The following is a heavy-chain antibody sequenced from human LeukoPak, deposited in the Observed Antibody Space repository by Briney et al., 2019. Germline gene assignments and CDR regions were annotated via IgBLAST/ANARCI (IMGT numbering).Heavy chain of an antibody. D-gene: IGHD4-17*01. CDR1: GYTFTSHY. Sequence: GASVKVSCRTSGYTFTSHYIHWVRQAPGQGLEWMGVINPSGGSTTYAQKFQGRVTMTRDMSTGTMYMELSSLRSEDTAVYYCARVVTVTTPSSGWFDPWGQGTLVTVSS. J-gene: IGHJ5*02. CDR2: INPSGGST. V-gene: IGHV1-46*01. CDR3: ARVVTVTTPSSGWFDP.